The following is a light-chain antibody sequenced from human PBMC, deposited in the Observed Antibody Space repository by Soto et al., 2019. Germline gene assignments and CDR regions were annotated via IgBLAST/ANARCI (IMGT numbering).Light chain of an antibody. J-gene: IGKJ3*01. CDR3: QQYASPLFT. CDR1: QSVSSSY. CDR2: GAS. V-gene: IGKV3-20*01. Sequence: PGARATLSCRASQSVSSSYLAWYQQKPGQAPRLLIFGASSRATGIPDRFSGSGSGTDFTLTISRLEPEDFAVYYCQQYASPLFTFGPGNKVDIK.